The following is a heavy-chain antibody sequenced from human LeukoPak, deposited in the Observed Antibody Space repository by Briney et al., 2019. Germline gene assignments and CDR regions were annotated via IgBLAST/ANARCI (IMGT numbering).Heavy chain of an antibody. Sequence: SGGSLRLSCAASGFTFSPYAMSWVRQAPGKGLEWVSAISGSGGSTYYADSVKGRFTISRDNSKNTLYLQMNSLRAEDTAVYYCAKEGADIVVVPAAENWFDPWGQGTLVTVSS. D-gene: IGHD2-2*01. CDR1: GFTFSPYA. CDR2: ISGSGGST. CDR3: AKEGADIVVVPAAENWFDP. J-gene: IGHJ5*02. V-gene: IGHV3-23*01.